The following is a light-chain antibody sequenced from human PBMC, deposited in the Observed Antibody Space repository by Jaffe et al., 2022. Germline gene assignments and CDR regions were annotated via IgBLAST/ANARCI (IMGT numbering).Light chain of an antibody. CDR3: GTWDDILREEV. V-gene: IGLV1-51*01. Sequence: QSVLTQPSSLSATPGQTVTIPCSGNNSNIGDNYVSWYQQFPGTAPKLLIYDNTERPSGIPDRFSGSKSGTSATLGITGLQTGDEADYYCGTWDDILREEVFGGGTKVTVL. CDR1: NSNIGDNY. CDR2: DNT. J-gene: IGLJ3*02.